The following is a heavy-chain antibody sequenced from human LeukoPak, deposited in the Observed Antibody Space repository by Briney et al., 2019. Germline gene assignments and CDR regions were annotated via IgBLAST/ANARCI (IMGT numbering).Heavy chain of an antibody. CDR3: ARDNGIAAAPLDY. V-gene: IGHV3-30-3*01. D-gene: IGHD6-13*01. J-gene: IGHJ4*02. CDR2: ISYDGSNK. Sequence: GGSLRLSCAASGFTFSSYAMHWVRQAPGKGLEWVAVISYDGSNKYYADSVKGRFTISRDNSKNTLYLQMNSLRAEDTAVYYCARDNGIAAAPLDYWGQGTLVTVSS. CDR1: GFTFSSYA.